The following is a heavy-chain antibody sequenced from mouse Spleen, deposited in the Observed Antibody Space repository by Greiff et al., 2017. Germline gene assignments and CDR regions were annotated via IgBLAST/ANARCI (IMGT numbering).Heavy chain of an antibody. V-gene: IGHV5-9-3*01. D-gene: IGHD1-1*01. J-gene: IGHJ3*01. CDR3: ARHKDYYYGSSPAWFAY. Sequence: EVQVVESGGGLVKPGGSLKLSCAASGFTFSSYAMSWVRQTPEKRLEWVATISSGGSYTYYPDSVKGRFTISRDNAKNTLYLQMSSLRSEDTAMYYCARHKDYYYGSSPAWFAYWGQGTLVTVSA. CDR2: ISSGGSYT. CDR1: GFTFSSYA.